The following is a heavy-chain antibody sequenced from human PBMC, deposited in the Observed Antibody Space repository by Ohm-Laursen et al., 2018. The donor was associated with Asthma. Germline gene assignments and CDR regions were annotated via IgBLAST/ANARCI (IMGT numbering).Heavy chain of an antibody. CDR1: GYTFTSYY. V-gene: IGHV1-46*01. D-gene: IGHD6-13*01. CDR2: INPSGGST. J-gene: IGHJ6*02. Sequence: SVKVSCKASGYTFTSYYMHWVRQAPGQGLEWMGIINPSGGSTSYAQKFQGRVTMTRDTSTSTVYMELRSLRSDDTAVYYCARDRDSSYYYYGMDVWGQGTTVTVSS. CDR3: ARDRDSSYYYYGMDV.